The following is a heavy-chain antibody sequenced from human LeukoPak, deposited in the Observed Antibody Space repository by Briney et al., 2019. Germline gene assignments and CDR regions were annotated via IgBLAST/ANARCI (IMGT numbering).Heavy chain of an antibody. Sequence: PGGSLRLSCAASGFTFSSYSMNWVRQAPGKGLEWVSSISSSSSYIYYADSVKGRFTISRDNAKNSLYLQMNSLRAEDTAVYYCASSKVAETFDYWGQGTLVTVSS. CDR3: ASSKVAETFDY. V-gene: IGHV3-21*01. CDR1: GFTFSSYS. J-gene: IGHJ4*02. D-gene: IGHD6-19*01. CDR2: ISSSSSYI.